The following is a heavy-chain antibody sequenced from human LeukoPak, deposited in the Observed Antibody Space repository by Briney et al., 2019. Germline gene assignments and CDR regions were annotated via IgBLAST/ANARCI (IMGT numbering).Heavy chain of an antibody. V-gene: IGHV1-18*01. CDR3: ARDGHTYYDFWSGYATYYY. CDR2: ISAYNGNT. CDR1: GYTFTSYG. D-gene: IGHD3-3*01. J-gene: IGHJ4*02. Sequence: ASVKVSCKASGYTFTSYGISWVRQAPGQGLEGMGWISAYNGNTNYAQKLQGRVTMTTDTSTSTAYMELRSLRSDDTAVYYCARDGHTYYDFWSGYATYYYWGQGTLVTVSS.